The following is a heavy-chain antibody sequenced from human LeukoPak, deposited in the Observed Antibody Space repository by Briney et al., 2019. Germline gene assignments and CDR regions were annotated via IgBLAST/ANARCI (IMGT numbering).Heavy chain of an antibody. CDR2: IYHSGST. V-gene: IGHV4-38-2*01. CDR3: TRGPSSGWNGIRRGHLSNWFDP. J-gene: IGHJ5*02. CDR1: DYSISSGHY. Sequence: SETLSLTCAVSDYSISSGHYWGWIRQPPGKGLEWIGRIYHSGSTYYNPSLKSRVTISVDTSKNQFSLQLNSVTPEDTAVYYCTRGPSSGWNGIRRGHLSNWFDPWAQGTLVTVSS. D-gene: IGHD6-25*01.